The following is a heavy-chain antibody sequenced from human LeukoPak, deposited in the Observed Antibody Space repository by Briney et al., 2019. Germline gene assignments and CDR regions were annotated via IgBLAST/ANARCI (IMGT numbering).Heavy chain of an antibody. D-gene: IGHD3-10*01. CDR3: ARGPRQGKSYFDY. CDR1: GFTFSSYS. Sequence: GGSLRLSCAASGFTFSSYSMNWVRQAPGKGLEWVSSISSSSSYIYYADSVKGRFTISRDNAKNSLYLQMNSLRAEDTAVYYCARGPRQGKSYFDYWGQGTLVTVSS. J-gene: IGHJ4*02. V-gene: IGHV3-21*01. CDR2: ISSSSSYI.